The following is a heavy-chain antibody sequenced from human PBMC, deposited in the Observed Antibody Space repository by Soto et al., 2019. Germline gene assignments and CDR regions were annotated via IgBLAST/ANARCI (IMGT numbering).Heavy chain of an antibody. V-gene: IGHV3-9*01. Sequence: EVQLVESGGRLVQPGRSLRLSCVGTGLNFDDFAMHWVRQAPGKGLEWVSGITWNSRVLAYADSVKGRFTISRDNARNSLYLSMDTLRDEETALYSCEKGRYDCRSPNYFDSWGQGTLVTVSS. D-gene: IGHD3-16*01. CDR2: ITWNSRVL. CDR3: EKGRYDCRSPNYFDS. CDR1: GLNFDDFA. J-gene: IGHJ4*02.